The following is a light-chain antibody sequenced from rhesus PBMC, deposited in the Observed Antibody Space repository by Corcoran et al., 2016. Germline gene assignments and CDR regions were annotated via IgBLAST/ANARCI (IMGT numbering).Light chain of an antibody. CDR2: GAS. CDR3: QQYSNWPRT. V-gene: IGKV3-42*02. J-gene: IGKJ1*01. CDR1: QSVSSS. Sequence: EIVLTQSPATLSLSPGERATLSCRASQSVSSSLAWYQQKPEQAPRLLTYGASSRATGIPDRFSGSGSGTDFTLTVSSLEPEDFAVYYCQQYSNWPRTFGQGTKVEIE.